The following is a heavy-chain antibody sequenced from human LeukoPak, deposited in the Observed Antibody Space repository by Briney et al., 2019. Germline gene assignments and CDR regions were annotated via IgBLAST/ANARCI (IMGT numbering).Heavy chain of an antibody. CDR1: GFTFSSHW. Sequence: GGSLRLSCAASGFTFSSHWMSWVRQAPGKGLEWVANIKEDGSEKYYVDSVKDRFTISRDNAKNSLYVQMNSLRAEDTAVYYCAPATIAAATGHHFYYGMGVWGQGTTVTVSS. D-gene: IGHD6-25*01. CDR2: IKEDGSEK. CDR3: APATIAAATGHHFYYGMGV. J-gene: IGHJ6*02. V-gene: IGHV3-7*01.